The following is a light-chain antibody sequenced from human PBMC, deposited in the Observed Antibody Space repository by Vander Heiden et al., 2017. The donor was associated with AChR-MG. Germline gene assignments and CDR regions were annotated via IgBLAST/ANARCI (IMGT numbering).Light chain of an antibody. CDR3: HKYNRAHK. CDR1: QGISIV. V-gene: IGKV1-27*01. J-gene: IGKJ1*01. Sequence: IQMTQSPSSLSASVGDGITITCRASQGISIVLPWPQQRPEQVPKPMFSAPSTLQSGVPSRCSSRCARKDITLTISSLQHEDVATYYCHKYNRAHKFGQGTQVEIK. CDR2: APS.